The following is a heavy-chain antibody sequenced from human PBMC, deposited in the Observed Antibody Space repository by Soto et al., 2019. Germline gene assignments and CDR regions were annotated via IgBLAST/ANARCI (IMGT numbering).Heavy chain of an antibody. CDR2: KWRDGSNE. D-gene: IGHD3-22*01. CDR1: GFTFGSSG. J-gene: IGHJ4*01. Sequence: GGSLRLSCTASGFTFGSSGMHCLRQAPGKGLEWVAVKWRDGSNENYADSVNGRFTISRDNSKNTLYVQMNSLRVEDTDVYYCARYDTSGYYIDFWGQGTLVTVSS. V-gene: IGHV3-33*01. CDR3: ARYDTSGYYIDF.